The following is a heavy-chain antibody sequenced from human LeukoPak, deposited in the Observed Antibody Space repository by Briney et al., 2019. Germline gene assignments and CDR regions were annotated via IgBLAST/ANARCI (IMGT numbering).Heavy chain of an antibody. CDR1: GFTFSIYA. Sequence: GGSLRLSCAASGFTFSIYAMSWVRQSPGKGLEWVSSITAGGTTTYYEDSVKGRFTISRDNSKSTLYLQRNSPTPDATAVYYCAKDPTGAYIGTFDIWGQGTMVTVSS. V-gene: IGHV3-23*01. CDR2: ITAGGTTT. D-gene: IGHD4-17*01. J-gene: IGHJ3*02. CDR3: AKDPTGAYIGTFDI.